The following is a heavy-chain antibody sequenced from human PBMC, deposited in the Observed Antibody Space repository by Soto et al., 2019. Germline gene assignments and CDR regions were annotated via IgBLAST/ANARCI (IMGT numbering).Heavy chain of an antibody. CDR1: GGSISSSSYY. CDR3: ARRGYGDLDPFDY. V-gene: IGHV4-39*01. J-gene: IGHJ4*02. Sequence: QLQLQESGPGLVKPSETLSLTCTVSGGSISSSSYYWGWIRQPPGKGLEWIGSIYYSGSTYYNPSLKSRVTISVDTSKNQFSLKLSSVTAADTAVYYCARRGYGDLDPFDYWGQGTLVTVSS. CDR2: IYYSGST. D-gene: IGHD4-17*01.